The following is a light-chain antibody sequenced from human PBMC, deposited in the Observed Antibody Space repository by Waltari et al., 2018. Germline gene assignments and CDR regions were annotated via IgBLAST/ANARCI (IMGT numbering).Light chain of an antibody. V-gene: IGLV1-44*01. CDR2: STD. J-gene: IGLJ2*01. CDR3: AAWDDSIFGVA. Sequence: SVLTPPPSASGAPVPTVAISFSGSASNIDSNFVTLYQQFPGTAPKLLIYSTDQRPSGVPGRFSGSKSGTSASLAISGLQSEDEAHYYCAAWDDSIFGVAFGGGTKLTVL. CDR1: ASNIDSNF.